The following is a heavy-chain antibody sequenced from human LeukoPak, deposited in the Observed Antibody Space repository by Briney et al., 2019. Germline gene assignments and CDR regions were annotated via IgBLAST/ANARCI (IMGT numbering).Heavy chain of an antibody. CDR2: INHSGST. CDR3: ARVLVATIGRPTYYFDY. D-gene: IGHD5-12*01. CDR1: GGSFSGYY. Sequence: KASETLSLTCAVYGGSFSGYYWSWIRQPPGKGLEWIGEINHSGSTNYNPSLKSRVTISVDTSKNQFSLKLSSVTAADTAVYYCARVLVATIGRPTYYFDYWGQGTLVTVSS. J-gene: IGHJ4*02. V-gene: IGHV4-34*01.